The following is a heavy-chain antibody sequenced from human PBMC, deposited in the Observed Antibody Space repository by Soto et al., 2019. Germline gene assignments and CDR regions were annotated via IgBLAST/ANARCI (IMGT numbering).Heavy chain of an antibody. CDR2: INHSGTT. CDR1: GGSFSDYY. J-gene: IGHJ3*02. V-gene: IGHV4-34*01. Sequence: QVQLQQWGAGLLKPSETLSLTCAVFGGSFSDYYWIWIRQPPGKGLEWIGEINHSGTTNYNPSLKSRVTISVDRSKNHFFLNLTSVTAADTAVYYCATYRKFFQIWGQGTKVTVSS. CDR3: ATYRKFFQI.